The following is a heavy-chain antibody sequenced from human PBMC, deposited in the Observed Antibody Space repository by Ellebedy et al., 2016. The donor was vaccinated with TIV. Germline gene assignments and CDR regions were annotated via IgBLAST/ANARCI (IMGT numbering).Heavy chain of an antibody. J-gene: IGHJ4*02. CDR3: ARAAYFDWLPLGY. CDR2: INPSGGST. D-gene: IGHD3-9*01. V-gene: IGHV1-46*01. CDR1: GYTLTELS. Sequence: ASVKVSXKVSGYTLTELSMHWVRQAPGQGLEWMGIINPSGGSTSYAQKFQGRVTITADESTSTAYMELSSLRSEDTAVYYCARAAYFDWLPLGYWGQGTLVTVSS.